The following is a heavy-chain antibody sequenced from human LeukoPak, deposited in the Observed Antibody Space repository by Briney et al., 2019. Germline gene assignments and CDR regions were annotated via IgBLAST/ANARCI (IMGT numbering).Heavy chain of an antibody. CDR1: GFTFSDYY. D-gene: IGHD4-17*01. J-gene: IGHJ6*03. V-gene: IGHV3-11*04. CDR2: ISSSGSTI. CDR3: ARDRGEDYGDYGAPMDV. Sequence: PGGSLRLSCAASGFTFSDYYMSWIRQAPGKGLEWVSYISSSGSTIYYADSVKGRFTISRGNAKNSLYLQMNSLRAEDTAVYYCARDRGEDYGDYGAPMDVWGKGTTVTISS.